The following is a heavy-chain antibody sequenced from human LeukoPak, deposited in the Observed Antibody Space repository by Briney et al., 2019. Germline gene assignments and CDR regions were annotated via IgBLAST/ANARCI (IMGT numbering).Heavy chain of an antibody. CDR1: GFTFSSYW. V-gene: IGHV3-7*01. Sequence: GGSLRLSCAASGFTFSSYWMSWVRQAPGKGLEWVANIKQDGSEKYYVDSVKGRFTISRDNAKNSLYLQMNSLRAEDTAVYYCARDLWDGYNSFDYWGQGTLVTVSS. J-gene: IGHJ4*02. CDR2: IKQDGSEK. CDR3: ARDLWDGYNSFDY. D-gene: IGHD5-24*01.